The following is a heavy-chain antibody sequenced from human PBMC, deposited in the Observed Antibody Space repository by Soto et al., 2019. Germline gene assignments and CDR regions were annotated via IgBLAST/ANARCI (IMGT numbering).Heavy chain of an antibody. D-gene: IGHD3-10*01. Sequence: ESGGGVVQPGRSLRLSCAASGFTFSSYGMHWVRQAPGKGLEWVAVIWYDGSNKYYADSVKGRFTISRDNSKNTLYLQMNSLRAEDTAVYYCARETMVRGVIINALDYWGQGTLVTVSS. V-gene: IGHV3-33*01. J-gene: IGHJ4*02. CDR3: ARETMVRGVIINALDY. CDR1: GFTFSSYG. CDR2: IWYDGSNK.